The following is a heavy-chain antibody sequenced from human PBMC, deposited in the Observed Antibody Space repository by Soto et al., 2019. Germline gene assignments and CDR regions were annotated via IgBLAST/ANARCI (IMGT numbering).Heavy chain of an antibody. D-gene: IGHD5-12*01. Sequence: PGGSMRLSCAAAGFTFSSYSMSWVRQTTGKGLEWVSAISGSGGSTYYADSVKGRFTISRDNSKNTLYLQMNSLRAEDTAVYYCAKGFGYGAYYYYYYGMDVWGQGTTVTVSS. CDR2: ISGSGGST. CDR3: AKGFGYGAYYYYYYGMDV. J-gene: IGHJ6*02. V-gene: IGHV3-23*01. CDR1: GFTFSSYS.